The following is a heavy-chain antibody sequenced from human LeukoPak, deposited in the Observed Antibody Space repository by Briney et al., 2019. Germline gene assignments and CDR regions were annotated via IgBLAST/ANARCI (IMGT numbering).Heavy chain of an antibody. CDR1: GYTFTSYG. V-gene: IGHV1-18*01. J-gene: IGHJ6*03. Sequence: ASVMVSCKASGYTFTSYGISWVRQAPGQGLEWMGWISACNGNTNYAQKLQGRVTMTTDTSTSTAYMELRSLRSDDTAVYYCARDQGYCSSTSCAGDYYYYMDVWGKGTTVTVSS. D-gene: IGHD2-2*01. CDR3: ARDQGYCSSTSCAGDYYYYMDV. CDR2: ISACNGNT.